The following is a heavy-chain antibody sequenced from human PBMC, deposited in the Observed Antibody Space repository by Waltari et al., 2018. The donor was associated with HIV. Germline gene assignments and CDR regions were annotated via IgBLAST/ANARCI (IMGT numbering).Heavy chain of an antibody. CDR1: GFTFSSYE. CDR2: ISSSGSSS. V-gene: IGHV3-48*03. CDR3: AKGREKQLWLRNWDFDL. D-gene: IGHD5-18*01. Sequence: EVKLVESGGGLVQPGGSVRLSCAASGFTFSSYEMNWVRQAPGKGLEWISYISSSGSSSYYADSVKGRFTISRDNGKKSLYLQMNILRAEDTAVYYCAKGREKQLWLRNWDFDLWGRGTLVTVSS. J-gene: IGHJ2*01.